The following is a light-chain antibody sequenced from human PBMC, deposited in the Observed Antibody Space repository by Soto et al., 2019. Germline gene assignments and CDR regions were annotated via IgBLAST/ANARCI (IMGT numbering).Light chain of an antibody. CDR2: INSDGSH. V-gene: IGLV4-69*01. CDR3: QTWVSGIEV. CDR1: SGHSSYA. Sequence: QLVLTQSPSASASLGASVKLTCTLSSGHSSYAIAWHQQQPEKGPRYLMKINSDGSHSKGDGIPDRFSGSSSGAERYLTISSPQSEDEADYYCQTWVSGIEVFGGGTKVTVL. J-gene: IGLJ2*01.